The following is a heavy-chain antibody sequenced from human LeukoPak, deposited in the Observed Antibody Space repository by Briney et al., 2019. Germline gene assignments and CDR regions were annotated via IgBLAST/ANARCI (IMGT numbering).Heavy chain of an antibody. CDR3: ARDPLQGYGDYFDY. V-gene: IGHV3-30*01. J-gene: IGHJ4*02. CDR1: GFTFSSFP. CDR2: ISYNGAVK. D-gene: IGHD4-17*01. Sequence: GGSLRLSCAASGFTFSSFPMHWVRQAPGKGREWVAVISYNGAVKNYAESVRGRFTISRDDSKNTLYLQMDSLRTEDTAVYYCARDPLQGYGDYFDYWGQGTLVTVSS.